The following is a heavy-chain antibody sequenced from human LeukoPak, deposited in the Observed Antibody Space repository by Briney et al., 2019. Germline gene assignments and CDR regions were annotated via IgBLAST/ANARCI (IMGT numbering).Heavy chain of an antibody. CDR2: VSGSGGST. Sequence: GGSLRLSCAASGFSFSSYVMSWVRQAPGKGLEWVSAVSGSGGSTYYADSVKGRFTISRDISKNTLYLQMNSLRAEDTAVYYCAKVLWFGGKYFDYWGQGTLVTVSP. CDR1: GFSFSSYV. D-gene: IGHD3-10*01. CDR3: AKVLWFGGKYFDY. J-gene: IGHJ4*02. V-gene: IGHV3-23*01.